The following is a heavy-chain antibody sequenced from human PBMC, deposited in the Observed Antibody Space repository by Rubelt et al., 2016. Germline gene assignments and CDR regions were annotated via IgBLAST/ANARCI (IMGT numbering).Heavy chain of an antibody. Sequence: GKGLEWDSPIWGNSARTYYEDYVKGRFTISRDNSKNMLYLQMSSLRAEDTADYYCAKGELINLRFDYWGQGTLVTVST. V-gene: IGHV3-23*01. D-gene: IGHD1-26*01. CDR2: IWGNSART. J-gene: IGHJ4*02. CDR3: AKGELINLRFDY.